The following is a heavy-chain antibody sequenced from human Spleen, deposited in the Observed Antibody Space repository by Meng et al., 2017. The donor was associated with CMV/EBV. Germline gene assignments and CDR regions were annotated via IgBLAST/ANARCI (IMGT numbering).Heavy chain of an antibody. J-gene: IGHJ4*02. CDR2: INHSGST. D-gene: IGHD3-3*01. CDR3: ARGDGTIPGKFGVVIKANYFDY. Sequence: LRLSCAVYGGSFSGYYWSWIRQPPGKGLEWSWEINHSGSTNYNPSLKSRVTISVDTSKNQFSLKLSSVTAADTAVYYCARGDGTIPGKFGVVIKANYFDYWGQGTLVTVSS. CDR1: GGSFSGYY. V-gene: IGHV4-34*01.